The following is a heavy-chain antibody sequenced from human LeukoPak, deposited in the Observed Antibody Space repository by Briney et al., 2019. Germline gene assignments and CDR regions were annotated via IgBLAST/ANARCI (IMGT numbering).Heavy chain of an antibody. V-gene: IGHV4-61*02. CDR3: ASEHVGGLIPYWFDP. CDR1: GGSVTSGGYY. J-gene: IGHJ5*02. Sequence: PSETLSLTCTVSGGSVTSGGYYWSWIRQPAGKGLEWIGRISSSGSANYYPSFESRVTVSLDTSKNQFSLKLYSVTAADTAVYYCASEHVGGLIPYWFDPWGQGTLVTVSS. CDR2: ISSSGSA. D-gene: IGHD3-16*01.